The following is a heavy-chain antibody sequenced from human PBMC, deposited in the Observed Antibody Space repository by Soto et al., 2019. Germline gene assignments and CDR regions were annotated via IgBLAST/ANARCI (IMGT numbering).Heavy chain of an antibody. J-gene: IGHJ4*02. CDR2: IYHSGST. D-gene: IGHD5-18*01. Sequence: PSETLSLTCAVSGGSISSSNWWSWVRQPPGKGLEWIGEIYHSGSTNYNPSLKSRVTISVDKSKNQFSLKLSSVTAADTAVYSCARTPWDGYTGYYCDYWGQGTLVTVS. V-gene: IGHV4-4*02. CDR1: GGSISSSNW. CDR3: ARTPWDGYTGYYCDY.